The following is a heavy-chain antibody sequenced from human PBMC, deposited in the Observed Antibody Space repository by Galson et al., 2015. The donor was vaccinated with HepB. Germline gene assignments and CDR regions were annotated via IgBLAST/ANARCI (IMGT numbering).Heavy chain of an antibody. V-gene: IGHV6-1*01. D-gene: IGHD1-26*01. CDR3: GRTSGSYFPFNY. CDR2: TYYRSKWYN. Sequence: CAISEDSVSNNSAAWNWIRQSPSRGLEWLGRTYYRSKWYNDYGISIKSRITINPDTSKNQFSLQLNSVTPEDTAVYYCGRTSGSYFPFNYWGQGTLVTVSS. CDR1: EDSVSNNSAA. J-gene: IGHJ4*02.